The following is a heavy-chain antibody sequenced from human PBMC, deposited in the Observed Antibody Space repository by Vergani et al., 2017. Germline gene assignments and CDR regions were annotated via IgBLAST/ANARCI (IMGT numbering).Heavy chain of an antibody. CDR2: IYYSGST. Sequence: QLQLQESGSGLVKPSQTLSLTCAVSGGSISSGGYYWGWIRQPPGKWLEWIGSIYYSGSTYYNPSLKSRVTISVDTSKNQFSLKLSSVTAADTAVYYCARLLGAYYDFWSGYYRPSSYYFDYWGQGTLVTVSS. CDR3: ARLLGAYYDFWSGYYRPSSYYFDY. CDR1: GGSISSGGYY. J-gene: IGHJ4*02. D-gene: IGHD3-3*01. V-gene: IGHV4-30-2*03.